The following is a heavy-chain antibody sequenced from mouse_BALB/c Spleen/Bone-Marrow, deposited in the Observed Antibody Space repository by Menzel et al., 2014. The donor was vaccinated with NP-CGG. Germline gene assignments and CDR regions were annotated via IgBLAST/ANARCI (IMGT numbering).Heavy chain of an antibody. Sequence: LQLQQSGVELVRPGASVKASCKSSGYAFTIYLIEWIKQRPGQGLEWIGVINPGSGGSNYNEKFKGKATPTADKSSSTAYMQLSSLTSDDSAVYFCARLGRDFFYLWGRG. CDR3: ARLGRDFFYL. CDR1: GYAFTIYL. J-gene: IGHJ2*01. D-gene: IGHD4-1*01. CDR2: INPGSGGS. V-gene: IGHV1-54*01.